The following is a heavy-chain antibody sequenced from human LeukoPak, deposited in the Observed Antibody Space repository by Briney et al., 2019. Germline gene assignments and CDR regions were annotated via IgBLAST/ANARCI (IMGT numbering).Heavy chain of an antibody. CDR2: TYYRSKWYN. D-gene: IGHD6-13*01. V-gene: IGHV6-1*01. J-gene: IGHJ4*02. CDR3: ARGAAAGGRLFDS. CDR1: GDSVSSNSAA. Sequence: SQTLSLTCAISGDSVSSNSAAWNWIRQSPSRGLVWLGRTYYRSKWYNDYAVSVKSRITINPDTSKNQLSLQLNSVPPEDTAVYYCARGAAAGGRLFDSWGQGTLVTVSS.